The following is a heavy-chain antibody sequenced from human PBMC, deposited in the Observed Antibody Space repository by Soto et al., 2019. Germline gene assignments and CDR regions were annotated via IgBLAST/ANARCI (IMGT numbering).Heavy chain of an antibody. CDR1: GGSFSGYY. V-gene: IGHV4-34*01. Sequence: LSLTCAVYGGSFSGYYWSWIRQPPGKGLEWIGEINHSGSTNYNPSLKSRVTISVDTSKNQFSLKLSSVTAADTAVYYCARGGRITIFGVARRNTFDYWGQGPLVTVSS. CDR3: ARGGRITIFGVARRNTFDY. D-gene: IGHD3-3*01. J-gene: IGHJ4*02. CDR2: INHSGST.